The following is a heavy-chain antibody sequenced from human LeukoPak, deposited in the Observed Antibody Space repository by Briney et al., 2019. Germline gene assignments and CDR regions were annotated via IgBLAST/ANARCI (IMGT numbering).Heavy chain of an antibody. D-gene: IGHD6-13*01. CDR3: AKDLRAAADGTYFDY. J-gene: IGHJ4*02. CDR2: IYSGGST. V-gene: IGHV3-53*05. Sequence: GGSLRLSCAASGLTVSRNYMSWVRQAPGKGLESVSVIYSGGSTYYAESVRGRFTISRDNSKSTLYLHMNSLRGDDTAVYYCAKDLRAAADGTYFDYWGRGTLVTVSS. CDR1: GLTVSRNY.